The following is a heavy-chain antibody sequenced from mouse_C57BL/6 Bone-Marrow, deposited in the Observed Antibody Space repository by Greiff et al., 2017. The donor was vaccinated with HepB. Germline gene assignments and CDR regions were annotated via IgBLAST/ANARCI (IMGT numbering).Heavy chain of an antibody. V-gene: IGHV5-4*01. CDR2: ISDGGSYT. CDR3: ARDRRWLLRGFAY. D-gene: IGHD2-3*01. CDR1: GFTFSSYA. Sequence: EVMLVESGGGLVKPGGSLKLSCAASGFTFSSYAMSWVRQTPEKRLEWVATISDGGSYTYYPDNVKGRFTISRDNAKNNLYLQMSHLKSEDTAMYYCARDRRWLLRGFAYWGQGTLVTVSA. J-gene: IGHJ3*01.